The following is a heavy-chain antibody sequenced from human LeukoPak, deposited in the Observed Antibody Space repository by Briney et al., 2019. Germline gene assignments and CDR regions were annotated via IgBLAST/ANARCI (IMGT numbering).Heavy chain of an antibody. J-gene: IGHJ4*02. CDR2: IIPIFGTA. D-gene: IGHD3-3*01. CDR1: GGTFSSYA. V-gene: IGHV1-69*05. Sequence: ASVKVSCKASGGTFSSYAISWVRQAPGQGLEWMGRIIPIFGTANYAQKFQGRVTITTDESTSTAYMELSSLRSEDTAVYYCARGTAKSGYYRGGSTHFDYWGQGTLVTVSS. CDR3: ARGTAKSGYYRGGSTHFDY.